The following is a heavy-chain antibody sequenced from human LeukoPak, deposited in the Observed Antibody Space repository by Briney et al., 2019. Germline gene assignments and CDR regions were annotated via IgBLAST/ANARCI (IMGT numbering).Heavy chain of an antibody. Sequence: GGSLRLSCAASGFTFSSYSMNWVRQAPGKGLEWVSAISSSSSYIHYADSVKGRFTISRDNAKNSLYLQMNSLRADDTAVYYCARDSSGWYHGMDVWGQGTMVTVSS. D-gene: IGHD6-19*01. CDR1: GFTFSSYS. V-gene: IGHV3-21*01. CDR3: ARDSSGWYHGMDV. J-gene: IGHJ6*02. CDR2: ISSSSSYI.